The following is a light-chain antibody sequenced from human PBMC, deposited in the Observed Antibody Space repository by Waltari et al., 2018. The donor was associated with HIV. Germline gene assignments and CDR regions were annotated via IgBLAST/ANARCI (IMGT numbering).Light chain of an antibody. CDR1: ISNIGSNY. J-gene: IGLJ2*01. CDR2: RDN. Sequence: QSVLTQPPSTSGTPGQRVTIPCSGGISNIGSNYVSWYQGLPGTAPKLLIYRDNQRPSGVPDRFSASKSGTSASLAISGLRSEDEADYYCAAWDDSLSGFVVFGGGTKLTVL. V-gene: IGLV1-47*01. CDR3: AAWDDSLSGFVV.